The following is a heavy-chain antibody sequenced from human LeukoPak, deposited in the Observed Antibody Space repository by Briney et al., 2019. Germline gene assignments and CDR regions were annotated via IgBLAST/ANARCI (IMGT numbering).Heavy chain of an antibody. D-gene: IGHD3-3*01. CDR2: ISAYNGNT. V-gene: IGHV1-18*01. CDR1: GYTFTSYG. Sequence: ASVKVSCKASGYTFTSYGISWVRQAPGQGLEWMGWISAYNGNTNCAQKLQGRVTMTTDTSTSTACMELRSLRSDDTAVYYCARVFDYDFWSGAPTFDYWGQGTLVTVSS. J-gene: IGHJ4*02. CDR3: ARVFDYDFWSGAPTFDY.